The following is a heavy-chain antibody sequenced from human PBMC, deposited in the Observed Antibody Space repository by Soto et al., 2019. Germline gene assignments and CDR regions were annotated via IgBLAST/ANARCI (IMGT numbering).Heavy chain of an antibody. J-gene: IGHJ4*02. CDR3: STGFGVPDY. V-gene: IGHV1-69*01. CDR1: GGTFSSYA. D-gene: IGHD3-16*01. CDR2: FIPIFGTA. Sequence: QVQLVQSGAEVKKPGSSVKVSCKASGGTFSSYAISWVRQAPGQGLEWMGGFIPIFGTANYAQKFQGRVTITAGYLTGAADMARSSPRSEHAAVYYWSTGFGVPDYLCQGTLGTVSS.